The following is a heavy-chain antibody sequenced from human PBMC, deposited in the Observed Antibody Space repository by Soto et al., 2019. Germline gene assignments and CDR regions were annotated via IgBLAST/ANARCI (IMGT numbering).Heavy chain of an antibody. J-gene: IGHJ4*02. D-gene: IGHD3-16*01. V-gene: IGHV4-59*01. Sequence: SETLSLTCTVSGRSISSYYGSWIRQPPGKGLEWIGYIYYSGSTNYNPSLKSRVTISVDTSKNQFSLKLSSVTAADTAVYYCARRWGATFDYWGQGTLVTVSS. CDR3: ARRWGATFDY. CDR2: IYYSGST. CDR1: GRSISSYY.